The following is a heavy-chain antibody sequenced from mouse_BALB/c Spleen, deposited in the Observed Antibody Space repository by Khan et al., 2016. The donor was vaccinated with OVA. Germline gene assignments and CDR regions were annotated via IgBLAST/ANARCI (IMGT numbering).Heavy chain of an antibody. CDR3: AKNYSYDGYVDY. D-gene: IGHD2-12*01. V-gene: IGHV1S136*01. Sequence: VQLQQSGPDLVKPGASVRMSCKASGYTFTSYVIHWLRQKPGQGLEWIGYIYPFNDDTKYNEKFKGKATLTSDKSSRTAYMELSSLTSEDAAVYYWAKNYSYDGYVDYGGQGTTLTVSS. CDR2: IYPFNDDT. CDR1: GYTFTSYV. J-gene: IGHJ2*01.